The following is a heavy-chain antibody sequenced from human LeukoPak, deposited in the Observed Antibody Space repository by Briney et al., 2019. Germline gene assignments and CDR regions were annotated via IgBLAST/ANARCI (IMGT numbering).Heavy chain of an antibody. CDR2: IIPAFGTA. J-gene: IGHJ4*02. Sequence: SVKVSCKSSGDTPHSHAISWVRQAPGQGLEWMGRIIPAFGTANYAQKFQGRVTITADKSARTAYMEMSSLRSEDTAVYYCARDYNWNFANSSPFDYWGQGTLVTVSS. V-gene: IGHV1-69*06. CDR1: GDTPHSHA. CDR3: ARDYNWNFANSSPFDY. D-gene: IGHD1-7*01.